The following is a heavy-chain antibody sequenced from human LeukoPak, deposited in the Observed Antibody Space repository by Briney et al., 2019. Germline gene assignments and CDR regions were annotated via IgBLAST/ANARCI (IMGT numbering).Heavy chain of an antibody. V-gene: IGHV4-34*01. CDR3: ATLSLTTPGNFDY. D-gene: IGHD1/OR15-1a*01. J-gene: IGHJ4*02. CDR2: INHSGST. Sequence: SXIXQPPXXXLEXIGEINHSGSTNYNPSLKSRVTISVDTSKNQFSLKLSSVTAADTAVYYCATLSLTTPGNFDYWGQGTLVTVSS.